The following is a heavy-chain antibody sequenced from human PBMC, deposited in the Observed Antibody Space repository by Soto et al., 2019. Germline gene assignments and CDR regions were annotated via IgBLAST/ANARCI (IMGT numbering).Heavy chain of an antibody. J-gene: IGHJ2*01. CDR1: GFTFSSFA. V-gene: IGHV3-30-3*01. CDR2: ISYDGSNK. CDR3: ARDLRTTVTTRGVWYFDL. D-gene: IGHD4-17*01. Sequence: GGSLRLSCAASGFTFSSFAMHWVRQAPGKGLEWVALISYDGSNKYSADSVKGRFTISRDNSKNTLSLQMNSLRVEDTAVYYCARDLRTTVTTRGVWYFDLWGRGTLVTVSS.